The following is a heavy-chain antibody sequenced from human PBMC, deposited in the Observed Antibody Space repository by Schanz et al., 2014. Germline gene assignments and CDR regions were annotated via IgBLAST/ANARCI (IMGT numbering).Heavy chain of an antibody. J-gene: IGHJ5*02. CDR3: ARDRRRYCSTASSLHDNWVDP. D-gene: IGHD2-2*01. CDR2: ISAYTNNT. CDR1: RYTFNTYG. V-gene: IGHV1-18*01. Sequence: QGQLVQSGPEVKEPGASVKVSCEASRYTFNTYGLNWVRQAPGQGLEWMGWISAYTNNTNYAQKVQGRVPMTTDTSTSTAYMERRSLRSDDTAVYYYARDRRRYCSTASSLHDNWVDPWGQGTLVIVSS.